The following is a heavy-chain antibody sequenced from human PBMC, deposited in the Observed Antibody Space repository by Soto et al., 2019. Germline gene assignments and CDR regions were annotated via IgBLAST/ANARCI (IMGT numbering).Heavy chain of an antibody. CDR2: IIPIVGTA. V-gene: IGHV1-69*01. D-gene: IGHD3-22*01. CDR1: GGTFSSYA. CDR3: ASERYYYDSSGYYGMDV. Sequence: QVQLVQSGAEVKKPGSSVKVSCKASGGTFSSYAISWVRQAPGQGLEWMGGIIPIVGTANYAQKFQGRVTITADESTSTAYMELSSLRSEDTAVYYCASERYYYDSSGYYGMDVWGQGTTVTVSS. J-gene: IGHJ6*02.